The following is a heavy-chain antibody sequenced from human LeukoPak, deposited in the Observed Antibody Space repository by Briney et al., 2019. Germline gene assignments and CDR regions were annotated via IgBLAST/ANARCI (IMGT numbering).Heavy chain of an antibody. V-gene: IGHV1-24*01. CDR1: GYTLTELS. D-gene: IGHD3-22*01. CDR3: ATDPSLITMIA. J-gene: IGHJ5*02. Sequence: ASVTVSCKVSGYTLTELSMHWVRQAPGKGLGWMGGFDPEDGETIYAQKFQGRVTITEDTSTDTAYMELNSLRSEDTAVYYCATDPSLITMIAWGQGTLVTVSS. CDR2: FDPEDGET.